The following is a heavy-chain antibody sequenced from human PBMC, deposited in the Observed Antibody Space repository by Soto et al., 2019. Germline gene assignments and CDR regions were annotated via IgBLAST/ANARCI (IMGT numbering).Heavy chain of an antibody. CDR3: TTDDFWSGYYSRPI. D-gene: IGHD3-3*01. CDR2: TYYRSKWYN. Sequence: SQTLSLTCAMSGDSVSSNSAAWNWIRQSPSRGLEWLGRTYYRSKWYNDYAVSVKSRITINPDTSKNQFSLQMNSLKTEDTAVYYCTTDDFWSGYYSRPIWGQGTLVTVSS. CDR1: GDSVSSNSAA. V-gene: IGHV6-1*01. J-gene: IGHJ4*02.